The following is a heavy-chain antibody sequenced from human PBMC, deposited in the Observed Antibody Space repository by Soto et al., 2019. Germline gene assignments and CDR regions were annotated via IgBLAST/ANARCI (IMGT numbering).Heavy chain of an antibody. CDR1: GFTFSSYG. J-gene: IGHJ4*02. Sequence: EVQLLDSRGGLVQPGGSLRLSCAASGFTFSSYGMSWVRQAPGKGLEWVAGIPVIGERRYYADSVKGRFTISRDNAKNTLYLQMNSLRVEDAAVYFCAREGDRYGTVCFDSWGQGTLVTVSS. CDR3: AREGDRYGTVCFDS. CDR2: IPVIGERR. V-gene: IGHV3-23*01. D-gene: IGHD1-1*01.